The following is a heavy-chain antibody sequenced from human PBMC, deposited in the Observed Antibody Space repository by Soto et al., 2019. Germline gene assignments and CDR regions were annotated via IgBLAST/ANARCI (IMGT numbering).Heavy chain of an antibody. J-gene: IGHJ4*02. Sequence: ASVKVSCKASGYTFTGYYMHWVRQAPGQGLEWMGWINPNSGGTNYAQKFQGWVTMTRGTSISTAYMELSRLRSDDTAVYYCARGPPLGIAVAGELYYWGQGTLVTVS. CDR2: INPNSGGT. D-gene: IGHD6-19*01. V-gene: IGHV1-2*04. CDR1: GYTFTGYY. CDR3: ARGPPLGIAVAGELYY.